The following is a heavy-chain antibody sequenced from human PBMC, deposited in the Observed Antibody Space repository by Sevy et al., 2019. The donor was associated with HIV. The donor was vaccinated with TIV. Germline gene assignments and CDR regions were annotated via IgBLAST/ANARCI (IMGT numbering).Heavy chain of an antibody. J-gene: IGHJ6*02. V-gene: IGHV3-48*01. CDR1: GFTFSSYS. D-gene: IGHD3-10*01. CDR3: ARDLITMVHGVIIIYYYYGMDV. CDR2: ISSSSSTI. Sequence: GGSLRLSCAASGFTFSSYSMNWVRQAPGKGLEWVSYISSSSSTIYYEDSVKGRFTISRDNAKNSLYLQMNSLRAEDTVVYYCARDLITMVHGVIIIYYYYGMDVWGQGTTVTVSS.